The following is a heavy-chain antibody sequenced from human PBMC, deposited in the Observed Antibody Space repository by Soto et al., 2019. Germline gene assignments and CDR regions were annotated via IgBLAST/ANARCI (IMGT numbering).Heavy chain of an antibody. CDR1: GLTGSSSY. Sequence: GSLSLSCAACGLTGSSSYMSWVRQAPGKGLQWVSVIYSAGSTYYANSVKRRFTISRDISTNMVYLQMSSPTDEDTAVYYCARAREPEYSRAIFFDIWGQGAPVTVSS. D-gene: IGHD5-18*01. CDR2: IYSAGST. CDR3: ARAREPEYSRAIFFDI. V-gene: IGHV3-53*01. J-gene: IGHJ4*02.